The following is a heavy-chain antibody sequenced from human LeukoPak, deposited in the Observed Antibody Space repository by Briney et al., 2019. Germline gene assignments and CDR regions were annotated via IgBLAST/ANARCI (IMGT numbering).Heavy chain of an antibody. CDR2: IWYDGGNK. D-gene: IGHD3-9*01. CDR1: GFTFSSYG. J-gene: IGHJ6*02. Sequence: PGRSLRLSCAASGFTFSSYGMHWVRQAPGKGLEWVAVIWYDGGNKYYADSVKGRFTISRDNSKNTLYLQMNSLRAEDTAVYYCARDHYDNGMDVWGQGTTVTVSS. CDR3: ARDHYDNGMDV. V-gene: IGHV3-33*01.